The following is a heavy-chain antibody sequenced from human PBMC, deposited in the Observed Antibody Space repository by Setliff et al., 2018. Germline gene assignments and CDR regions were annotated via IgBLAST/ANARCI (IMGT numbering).Heavy chain of an antibody. CDR3: ARVRITPYCMDV. J-gene: IGHJ6*03. Sequence: SETLSLTCTVSGGSMSSYYWPWIQQSAGKGLEWIGRVYTTGSTAFNPSLNSRVTTSLDKPKNQFSLTLYSVTAADTAVYFCARVRITPYCMDVWGKGTTVTVSS. V-gene: IGHV4-4*07. D-gene: IGHD3-10*01. CDR2: VYTTGST. CDR1: GGSMSSYY.